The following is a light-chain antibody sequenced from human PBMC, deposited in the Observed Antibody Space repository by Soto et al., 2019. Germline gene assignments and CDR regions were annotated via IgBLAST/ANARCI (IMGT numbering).Light chain of an antibody. CDR3: QQYYSYPLT. V-gene: IGKV1-8*01. CDR2: AAS. J-gene: IGKJ4*01. CDR1: QGISSY. Sequence: AIRMTQSPSSLSASTGDRVTITCRASQGISSYLAWYQQKPGKAPKLLIYAASTLQSGVPSRFGGSGSGTDFTQSISCLQSEDFATYYCQQYYSYPLTFGGGTKVEIK.